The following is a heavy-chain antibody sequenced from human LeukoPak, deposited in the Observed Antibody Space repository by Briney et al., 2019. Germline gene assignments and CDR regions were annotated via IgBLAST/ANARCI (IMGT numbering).Heavy chain of an antibody. CDR3: ASLQADDGIRYFDWFYTVATGDY. CDR1: GFTFSSYS. V-gene: IGHV3-21*01. J-gene: IGHJ4*02. Sequence: DPGGSLSLSGAASGFTFSSYSLTWVRQAPGKGLEWVSSISSSSSYIYYADSVKGRFTISRDNAKNSLYLQMNSLRAEDTAVYYCASLQADDGIRYFDWFYTVATGDYWGQGTLVTVSS. CDR2: ISSSSSYI. D-gene: IGHD3-9*01.